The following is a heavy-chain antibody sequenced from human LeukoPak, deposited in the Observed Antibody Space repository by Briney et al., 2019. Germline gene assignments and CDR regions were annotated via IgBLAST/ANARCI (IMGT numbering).Heavy chain of an antibody. CDR2: ISSSSSYI. J-gene: IGHJ5*02. Sequence: GGSLRLSCAASGFTFSSYSMNWVRQAPGRGLEWVSSISSSSSYIYYADSVKGRFTISRDNAKNSLYLQMNSLRAEDTAVYYCARDSGYDINWFDPWGQGTLVTVSS. D-gene: IGHD5-12*01. CDR3: ARDSGYDINWFDP. V-gene: IGHV3-21*01. CDR1: GFTFSSYS.